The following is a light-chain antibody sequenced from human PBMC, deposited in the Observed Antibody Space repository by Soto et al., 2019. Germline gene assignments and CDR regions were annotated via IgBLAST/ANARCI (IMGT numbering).Light chain of an antibody. CDR2: KAS. J-gene: IGKJ1*01. CDR3: QQYNSDPT. V-gene: IGKV1-5*03. Sequence: DIPMTQSPSTLSASVGARVTITCRASQSISSWLAWYQQKPGKAPKLLIYKASSLESGVPSRFSGSGSGTEFTLTISSLQPDDFATYYCQQYNSDPTFGQGTKVEIK. CDR1: QSISSW.